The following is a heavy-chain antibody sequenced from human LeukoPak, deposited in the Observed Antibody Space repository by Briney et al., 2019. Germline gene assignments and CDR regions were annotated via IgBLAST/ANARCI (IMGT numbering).Heavy chain of an antibody. Sequence: SVKVSCKASGGTFSSYAISWVRQAPGQGLEWMGRIIPILGIANYAQKFQGRVTITADKSTSTAYMELSSLRSGDTAVYYCVRICSSTSCRPDYWGQGTLVTVSS. V-gene: IGHV1-69*04. CDR2: IIPILGIA. CDR1: GGTFSSYA. CDR3: VRICSSTSCRPDY. J-gene: IGHJ4*02. D-gene: IGHD2-2*01.